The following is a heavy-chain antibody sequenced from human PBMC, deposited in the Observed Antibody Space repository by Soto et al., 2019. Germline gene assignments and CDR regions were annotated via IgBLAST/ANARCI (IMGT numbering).Heavy chain of an antibody. J-gene: IGHJ4*02. Sequence: ASVKVSCKASGYTFSTYGISWVRQAPGQGLEWMGWISTYNDYTIYAQRLQGRVTMTTDTSTSTAYMELRSLRSDDTAVYYCARDDPQKLVYFDYWGQGTLVTVSS. CDR2: ISTYNDYT. CDR1: GYTFSTYG. V-gene: IGHV1-18*04. D-gene: IGHD3-10*01. CDR3: ARDDPQKLVYFDY.